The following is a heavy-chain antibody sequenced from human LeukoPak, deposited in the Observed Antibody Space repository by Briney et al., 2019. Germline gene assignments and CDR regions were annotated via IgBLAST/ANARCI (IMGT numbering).Heavy chain of an antibody. D-gene: IGHD3-9*01. Sequence: GGSLRLSCAASGFTFSSYAMTWVRQAPGKGLEWVSTISGSGGTTYYADSVKGRFTISSDNSKNTLYLKMNSLRADDTAAYYCAKGKNGTGYLNWFDPWGEGTLVTVSS. CDR1: GFTFSSYA. J-gene: IGHJ5*02. CDR3: AKGKNGTGYLNWFDP. CDR2: ISGSGGTT. V-gene: IGHV3-23*01.